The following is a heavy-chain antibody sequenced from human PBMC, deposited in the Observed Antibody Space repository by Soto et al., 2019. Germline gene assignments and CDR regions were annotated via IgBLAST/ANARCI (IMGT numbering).Heavy chain of an antibody. CDR3: AKVGWSHCYGMDV. J-gene: IGHJ6*02. CDR2: ISGSGGST. Sequence: GGCLRLSCAASGFTFSSYAMSWVRQAPGKGLEWVSAISGSGGSTYYADSVKGRFTISRDNSKNTLYLQMNSLRAEDTAVYYCAKVGWSHCYGMDVWGQGTTVTVSS. V-gene: IGHV3-23*01. D-gene: IGHD2-2*03. CDR1: GFTFSSYA.